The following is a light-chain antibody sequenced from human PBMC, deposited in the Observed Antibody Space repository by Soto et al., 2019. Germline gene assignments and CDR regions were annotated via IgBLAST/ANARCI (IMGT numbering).Light chain of an antibody. CDR1: QSLVYSDGNTY. Sequence: DVVMTQSPLSLPVTLGQPASISCRSSQSLVYSDGNTYLNWFQQRPGQSPRRLIYKVSNRDSGVPDRLSGSGSGTDFTLKISRVEAEGVRVYYCMQGTHWPPTFGQGTKLEIK. V-gene: IGKV2-30*01. J-gene: IGKJ2*01. CDR2: KVS. CDR3: MQGTHWPPT.